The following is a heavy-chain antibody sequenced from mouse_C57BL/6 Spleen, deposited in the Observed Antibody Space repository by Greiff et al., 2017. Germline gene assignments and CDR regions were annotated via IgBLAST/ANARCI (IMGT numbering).Heavy chain of an antibody. V-gene: IGHV1-26*01. J-gene: IGHJ2*01. D-gene: IGHD2-4*01. CDR2: INPNNGGT. CDR3: ARSRYDYDAY. Sequence: VQLQQSGPELVKPGASVKISCKASGYTFTDYYMNWVKQSHGKSLEWIGDINPNNGGTSYNQKFKGKATLTVDKSSSTAYMELRSLTSEDSAVYYCARSRYDYDAYWGQGTTLTVSS. CDR1: GYTFTDYY.